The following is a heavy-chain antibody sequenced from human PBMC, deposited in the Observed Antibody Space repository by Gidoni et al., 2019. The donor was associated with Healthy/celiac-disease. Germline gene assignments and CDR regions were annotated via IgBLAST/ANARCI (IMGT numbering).Heavy chain of an antibody. CDR1: GFTFSSYA. J-gene: IGHJ2*01. CDR2: IRSNGGSA. V-gene: IGHV3-64*01. D-gene: IGHD3-16*01. Sequence: EVQLVESGGGLVQPGVSLRLSCAASGFTFSSYAMHWVRQAPGKGLEYVAAIRSNGGSAYYANSVKGRFTISRDNSKNTLYLQMGSLRPEDMAVYYCARAWGPSYFALWGRGTLVTVSS. CDR3: ARAWGPSYFAL.